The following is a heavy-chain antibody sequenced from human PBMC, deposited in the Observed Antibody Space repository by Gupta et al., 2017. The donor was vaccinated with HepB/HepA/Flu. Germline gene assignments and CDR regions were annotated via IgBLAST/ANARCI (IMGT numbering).Heavy chain of an antibody. CDR1: GFTVSDNY. CDR3: ERVVVVSGQSLSFDG. J-gene: IGHJ3*01. V-gene: IGHV3-66*01. D-gene: IGHD2-15*01. CDR2: IYRGGTT. Sequence: EVVLVESGVGLVQPGGSLRISCAASGFTVSDNYLAWVRKAPGKGLEGVSSIYRGGTTYYEDSGKGRVIISRDNSKNTLYLQMNSLRAEDTAMYYCERVVVVSGQSLSFDGWGQGTLATVSS.